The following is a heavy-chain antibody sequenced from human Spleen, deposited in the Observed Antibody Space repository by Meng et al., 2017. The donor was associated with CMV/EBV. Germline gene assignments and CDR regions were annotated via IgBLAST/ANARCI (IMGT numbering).Heavy chain of an antibody. J-gene: IGHJ2*01. D-gene: IGHD6-19*01. CDR1: GHTFTNNA. CDR2: ISDYNYNT. CDR3: ARGGPYSSSWGYWYFDL. V-gene: IGHV1-18*01. Sequence: ASVKVSCKASGHTFTNNAFSWVRQAPGQGLEWLGWISDYNYNTDYAQNVQDRVTMTRDTSTSTAYMELRSLRSDDTAVYYCARGGPYSSSWGYWYFDLWGRGTLVTVSS.